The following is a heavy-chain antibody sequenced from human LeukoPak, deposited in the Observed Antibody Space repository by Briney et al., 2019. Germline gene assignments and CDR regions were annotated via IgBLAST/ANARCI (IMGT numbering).Heavy chain of an antibody. Sequence: ASVKVSCKASGYTFTSYDINWVRQATGQGLEWMGWMNPNSGNTGYAQKFQGRVTMTRNTSISTAYMELSSLRSEDTAVYYCAREGHTAYYYYMDVWGKGTTVTISS. V-gene: IGHV1-8*01. CDR1: GYTFTSYD. D-gene: IGHD5-18*01. J-gene: IGHJ6*03. CDR2: MNPNSGNT. CDR3: AREGHTAYYYYMDV.